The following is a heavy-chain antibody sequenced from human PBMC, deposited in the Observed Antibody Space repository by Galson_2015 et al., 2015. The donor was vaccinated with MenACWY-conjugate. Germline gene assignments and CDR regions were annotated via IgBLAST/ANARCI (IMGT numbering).Heavy chain of an antibody. CDR3: ARSLSWEEYCFHMDV. CDR1: GFTLSSYS. D-gene: IGHD1-26*01. V-gene: IGHV3-48*01. Sequence: FLRLSCAASGFTLSSYSMNWVRQAPGKGLEWVSYISSDGISIYYADSVKGRFTISRDNAKNSLHLQMNTLGVEDTAVYYCARSLSWEEYCFHMDVWGKGTTVTVSS. CDR2: ISSDGISI. J-gene: IGHJ6*03.